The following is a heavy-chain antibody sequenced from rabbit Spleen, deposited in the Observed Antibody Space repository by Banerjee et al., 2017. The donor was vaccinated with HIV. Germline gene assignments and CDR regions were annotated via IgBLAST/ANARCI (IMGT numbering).Heavy chain of an antibody. Sequence: QSLEESGGDLVKPGASLTLTCKASGFSFNSGYDMCWVRQAPGKGLVWIACVYAGSSGSTYHAPWPKGRLPISKTASTTVTLQMTTLAAAETATYFCARNSVTSFSTFSIDLWGPGTLVSVS. J-gene: IGHJ6*01. D-gene: IGHD1-1*01. CDR1: GFSFNSGYD. CDR2: VYAGSSGST. V-gene: IGHV1S40*01. CDR3: ARNSVTSFSTFSIDL.